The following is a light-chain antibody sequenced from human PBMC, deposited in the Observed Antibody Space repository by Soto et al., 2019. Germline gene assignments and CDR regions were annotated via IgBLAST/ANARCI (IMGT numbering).Light chain of an antibody. J-gene: IGKJ1*01. CDR1: QSVSSF. CDR2: GAS. Sequence: EIVLTQSPGTLSLSPGEGATLSCRASQSVSSFLAWYQQKPGQAPRLLIYGASRRATGIPDRFSGSGSGTDFTLTTSRLEPEDFAVYYCQQYGSSRTFGQGTKVEIK. V-gene: IGKV3-20*01. CDR3: QQYGSSRT.